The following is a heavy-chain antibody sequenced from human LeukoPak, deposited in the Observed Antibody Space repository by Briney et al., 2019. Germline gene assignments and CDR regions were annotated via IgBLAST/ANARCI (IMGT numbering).Heavy chain of an antibody. CDR1: GGSFSDYY. CDR2: INHSGCT. CDR3: ARGRSETAAGTAGDNWFDP. J-gene: IGHJ5*02. Sequence: PSETLSLTCAVYGGSFSDYYWSWIRQPPGKGLEWIGEINHSGCTNYNPSLKSRVTISVDTSKNQFSLKLSSVTAADTAVYYCARGRSETAAGTAGDNWFDPWGQGTLVTVSS. V-gene: IGHV4-34*01. D-gene: IGHD6-13*01.